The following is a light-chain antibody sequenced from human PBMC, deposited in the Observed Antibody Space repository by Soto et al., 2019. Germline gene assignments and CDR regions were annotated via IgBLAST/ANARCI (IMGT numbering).Light chain of an antibody. Sequence: EIVMTQSPATLSVSPGERATLSCRASQSVSSNLAWYQQKPGRAPRLLIYGASTRVTGVPARFSGSGSGTEFTLPISSLQSEDFAVYYCQQYNNWSPWAFGQGTKVEIK. CDR2: GAS. J-gene: IGKJ1*01. V-gene: IGKV3-15*01. CDR3: QQYNNWSPWA. CDR1: QSVSSN.